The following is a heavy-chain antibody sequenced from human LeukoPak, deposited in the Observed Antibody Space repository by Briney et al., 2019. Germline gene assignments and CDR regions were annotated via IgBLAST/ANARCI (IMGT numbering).Heavy chain of an antibody. CDR1: GFTFSSYA. CDR3: ASTPKTTVTAH. V-gene: IGHV3-23*01. CDR2: ISGSGGST. D-gene: IGHD4-17*01. Sequence: GGSLRLSCAASGFTFSSYAMSWVRQAPGKGLEWVSAISGSGGSTYYADSVKGRFTISRDNAKNSLYLQMNSLRAEDTAVYYCASTPKTTVTAHWGQGTLVTVSS. J-gene: IGHJ4*02.